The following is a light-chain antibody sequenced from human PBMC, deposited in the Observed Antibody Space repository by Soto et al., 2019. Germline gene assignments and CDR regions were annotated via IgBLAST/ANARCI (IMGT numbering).Light chain of an antibody. J-gene: IGKJ2*01. V-gene: IGKV3-20*01. CDR1: QSVTNNY. CDR2: AAS. Sequence: EIVLTQSPGTLSLSPGERATLSCRASQSVTNNYLAWYQQKPGQAPRLLIYAASSRATGIPDRFSGSASGTDFTLTISRLEPEDCAVYCCQQYVAPPPYTFGQGTKLEIK. CDR3: QQYVAPPPYT.